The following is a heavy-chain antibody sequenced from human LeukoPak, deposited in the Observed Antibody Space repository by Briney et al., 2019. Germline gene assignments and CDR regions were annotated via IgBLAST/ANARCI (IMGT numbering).Heavy chain of an antibody. V-gene: IGHV1-2*02. CDR3: ARSWGYYDSSGYYRKVYFDY. D-gene: IGHD3-22*01. Sequence: GASVKVSCKASGYTFTGYYMHWVRQAPGQGLEWMGWINPNSGGTNYAQKFQGRVTMTRDTSISTAYMELSRLRSDDTAVYYCARSWGYYDSSGYYRKVYFDYWGQGTLVTVSS. CDR1: GYTFTGYY. J-gene: IGHJ4*02. CDR2: INPNSGGT.